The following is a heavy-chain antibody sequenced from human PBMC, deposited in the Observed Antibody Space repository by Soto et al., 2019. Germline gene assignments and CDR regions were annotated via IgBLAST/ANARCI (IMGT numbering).Heavy chain of an antibody. CDR3: AKVIAAAGTGYWFDP. CDR1: GFTFSSYA. V-gene: IGHV3-23*01. Sequence: PGGSLRLPCAASGFTFSSYAMSWVRQAPGKGLEWVSAISGSGGSTYYADSVKGRFTISRDNSKNTLYLQMNSLRAEDTAGYYSAKVIAAAGTGYWFDPGGQGTLVTVSS. D-gene: IGHD6-13*01. J-gene: IGHJ5*02. CDR2: ISGSGGST.